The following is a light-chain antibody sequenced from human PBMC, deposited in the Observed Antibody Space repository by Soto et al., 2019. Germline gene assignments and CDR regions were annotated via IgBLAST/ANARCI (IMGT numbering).Light chain of an antibody. V-gene: IGLV2-14*01. J-gene: IGLJ3*02. CDR1: TSDVGGYNY. CDR3: SSYTASSTLV. Sequence: QSVLTQPASVSGSPGQSITISCTGTTSDVGGYNYVSWYQQHPGKAPKLLIFEVNNRPSGVSNRFSASKSGNTASLSISGLQAEDEADYYCSSYTASSTLVFGGGTKLTVL. CDR2: EVN.